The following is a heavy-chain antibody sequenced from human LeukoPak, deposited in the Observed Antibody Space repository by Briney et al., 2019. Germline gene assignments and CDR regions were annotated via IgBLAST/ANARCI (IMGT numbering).Heavy chain of an antibody. Sequence: PSGTLSLTCTVSGGSIIGYYWSWIRQPPGKGLEWIGYIYYRGATYYNPSLNSRVTISVDTSKTQFSLRLSSVTATDTAVYYCARHDDVPVIRRGFDYWGQGTLVSVSS. CDR1: GGSIIGYY. J-gene: IGHJ4*02. CDR2: IYYRGAT. CDR3: ARHDDVPVIRRGFDY. D-gene: IGHD2-21*02. V-gene: IGHV4-59*08.